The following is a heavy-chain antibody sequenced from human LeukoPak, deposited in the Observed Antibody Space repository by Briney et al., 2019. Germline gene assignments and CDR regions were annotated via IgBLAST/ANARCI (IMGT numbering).Heavy chain of an antibody. J-gene: IGHJ4*02. V-gene: IGHV3-30*09. D-gene: IGHD5-12*01. CDR3: VSPTADYPFLYYFDS. CDR1: GFSFSSYS. Sequence: SLRLSCAASGFSFSSYSIHWVRQAPGKGLEWVAVISSDGNSKNFALSVKGRFAISRDNSKNTLFLQMNNLRSEDTALYYCVSPTADYPFLYYFDSWGQGTLVTVSS. CDR2: ISSDGNSK.